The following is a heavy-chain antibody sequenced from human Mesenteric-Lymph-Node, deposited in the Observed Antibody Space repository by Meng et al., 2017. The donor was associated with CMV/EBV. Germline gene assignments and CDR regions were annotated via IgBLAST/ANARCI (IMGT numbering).Heavy chain of an antibody. CDR2: INQDGSEK. CDR3: ARDPKMTTVYYFDY. J-gene: IGHJ4*02. V-gene: IGHV3-7*01. CDR1: GFSFGSYW. Sequence: GESLKISCAASGFSFGSYWMSWVRQAPGKGPEWVANINQDGSEKYSVDSVKGRFTISRDNAKNSLYLQMNSLRAEDTAVYYCARDPKMTTVYYFDYWGQGTLVTVSS. D-gene: IGHD4-17*01.